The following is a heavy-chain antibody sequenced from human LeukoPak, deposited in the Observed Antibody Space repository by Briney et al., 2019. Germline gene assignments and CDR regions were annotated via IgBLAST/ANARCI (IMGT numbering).Heavy chain of an antibody. CDR3: AREEAAVAGTFGFDY. D-gene: IGHD6-19*01. J-gene: IGHJ4*02. V-gene: IGHV1-69*04. CDR2: IIPILGIA. Sequence: SVKVSCKASGGTFSSYTISWVRQPPGQGLEWMGRIIPILGIANYAQKFQGRVTITADKSTSTAYMELSSLRSEDTAVYYCAREEAAVAGTFGFDYWGQGTLVTVSS. CDR1: GGTFSSYT.